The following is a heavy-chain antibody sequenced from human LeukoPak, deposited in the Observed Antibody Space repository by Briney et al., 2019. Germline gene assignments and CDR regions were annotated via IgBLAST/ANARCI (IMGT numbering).Heavy chain of an antibody. CDR1: GYTFTSYA. CDR3: ARSLDAAAGLANFDY. Sequence: GASVKVSCKASGYTFTSYAMHWVRQAPGQRLEWMGWINAGNGNTKYSQKFQGRVTITRDTSASTAYMELSSLRSEDTAVYYCARSLDAAAGLANFDYWGQGTRVTVSS. V-gene: IGHV1-3*01. J-gene: IGHJ4*02. CDR2: INAGNGNT. D-gene: IGHD6-25*01.